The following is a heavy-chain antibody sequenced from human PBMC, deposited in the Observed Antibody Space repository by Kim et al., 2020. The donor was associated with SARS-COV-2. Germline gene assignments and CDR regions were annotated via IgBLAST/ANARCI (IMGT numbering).Heavy chain of an antibody. V-gene: IGHV4-34*01. Sequence: SETLSLTCAVYGGSFSGYYWSWIRQPPGKGLEWIGEINHSGSTNYNPSLKSRVTISVDTSKNQFSLTLSSVTAADTAVYYCAREIAAAGAPPHGMDVWGQGTTVTVSS. J-gene: IGHJ6*02. CDR1: GGSFSGYY. D-gene: IGHD6-13*01. CDR3: AREIAAAGAPPHGMDV. CDR2: INHSGST.